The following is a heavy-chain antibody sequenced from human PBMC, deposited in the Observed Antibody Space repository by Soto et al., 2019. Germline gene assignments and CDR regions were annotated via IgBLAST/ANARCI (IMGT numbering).Heavy chain of an antibody. J-gene: IGHJ4*02. CDR1: GGSISSGDYY. V-gene: IGHV4-30-4*01. Sequence: SETLSLSCTVSGGSISSGDYYWSWIRQPPGKGLEWIGYIYYSGSTYYNPSLKSRVTISVDTSNNQFSLKLTSVTAADTAVYYCARYYYGSGSYQDYWGQGTLVTVSS. CDR2: IYYSGST. D-gene: IGHD3-10*01. CDR3: ARYYYGSGSYQDY.